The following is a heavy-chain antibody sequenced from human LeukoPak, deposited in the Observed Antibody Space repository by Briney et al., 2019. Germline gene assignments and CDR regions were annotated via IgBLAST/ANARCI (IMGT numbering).Heavy chain of an antibody. V-gene: IGHV3-30*02. CDR3: AKGAWFGELFSSFDY. CDR2: IRYDGSNK. Sequence: GGSLRLSCAASGFTFSSYGMHWVRQAPGKGLEWVAFIRYDGSNKYYADSVKGRFTISKDNSKNTLYLQMNSLRAEDTAVYYCAKGAWFGELFSSFDYWGQGTLVTVSS. J-gene: IGHJ4*02. D-gene: IGHD3-10*01. CDR1: GFTFSSYG.